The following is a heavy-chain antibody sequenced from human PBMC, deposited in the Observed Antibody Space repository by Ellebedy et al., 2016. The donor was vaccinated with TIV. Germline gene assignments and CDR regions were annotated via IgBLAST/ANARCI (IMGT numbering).Heavy chain of an antibody. D-gene: IGHD3-3*01. V-gene: IGHV3-74*01. Sequence: GESLKISCAASGFAFSHYWMHWVRQGPGEGLVWVSRVKGDGSHTIYAYSEKGRFTISRDNAKTSLYLHMDSLRAEDTAVYYCARACFGGACYFEHWGQGIQVTVSS. CDR3: ARACFGGACYFEH. J-gene: IGHJ4*02. CDR1: GFAFSHYW. CDR2: VKGDGSHT.